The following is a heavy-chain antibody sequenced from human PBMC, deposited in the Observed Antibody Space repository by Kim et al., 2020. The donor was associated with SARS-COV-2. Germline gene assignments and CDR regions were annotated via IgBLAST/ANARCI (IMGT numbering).Heavy chain of an antibody. Sequence: ASVKVSCKASGYTFTSYAMNWVRQAPGQGLEWMGWINTNTGNPTYAQGFTGRFVFSLDTSVSTAYLQISSLKAEVTAVYYCARQNDYVWGSYRYLSGDYWGQGTLVTVSS. V-gene: IGHV7-4-1*02. CDR2: INTNTGNP. D-gene: IGHD3-16*02. CDR3: ARQNDYVWGSYRYLSGDY. J-gene: IGHJ4*02. CDR1: GYTFTSYA.